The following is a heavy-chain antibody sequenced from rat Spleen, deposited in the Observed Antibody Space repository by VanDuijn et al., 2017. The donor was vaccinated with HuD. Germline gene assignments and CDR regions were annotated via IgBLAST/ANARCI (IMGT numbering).Heavy chain of an antibody. CDR2: ISYDGSGT. V-gene: IGHV5-29*01. J-gene: IGHJ1*01. CDR1: GFTFNNYW. Sequence: EVQLVESGGGLVQPGGSLKLSCVASGFTFNNYWMTWIRQAPGKGLEWVATISYDGSGTYYRDSVKGRFTVSRNNAKTTLYLEMDSLRSEDTATYYCARQGYLRDWYFDFWGPGTMVTVSS. D-gene: IGHD1-11*01. CDR3: ARQGYLRDWYFDF.